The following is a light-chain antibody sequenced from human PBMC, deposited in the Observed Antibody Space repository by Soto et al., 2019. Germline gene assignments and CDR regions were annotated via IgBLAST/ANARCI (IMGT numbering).Light chain of an antibody. Sequence: IQLTQAPSSLSASVGDRVTITCRASQGISSYLAWYQQKPGKAPKLLIYAASTLQSGVPSRFSGSGSGTDFTVTISSLQPEDFATYYCQQLNSYPEITFGPGTKVDIK. V-gene: IGKV1-9*01. CDR2: AAS. CDR1: QGISSY. CDR3: QQLNSYPEIT. J-gene: IGKJ3*01.